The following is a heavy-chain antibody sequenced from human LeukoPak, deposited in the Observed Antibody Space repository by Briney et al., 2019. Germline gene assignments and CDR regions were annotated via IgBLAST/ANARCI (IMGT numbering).Heavy chain of an antibody. CDR1: GFTVSSNY. V-gene: IGHV3-66*01. CDR3: ARDTAAAGTGYFDY. J-gene: IGHJ4*02. D-gene: IGHD6-13*01. Sequence: PGGSLRLSCAASGFTVSSNYMSWVRQAPGKGLEWVSVIYSGGSTYYADSVKGRFTISRDNSKNTLYLQMNSLRAEDTAVYYCARDTAAAGTGYFDYWGQGTLVTVSS. CDR2: IYSGGST.